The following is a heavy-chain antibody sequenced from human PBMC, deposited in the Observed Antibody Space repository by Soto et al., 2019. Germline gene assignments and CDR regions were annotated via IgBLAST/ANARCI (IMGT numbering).Heavy chain of an antibody. CDR3: ARDRVCTSATCGEFDYYYYYGMDV. CDR1: GFTFSNYA. Sequence: QVQLVESGGGVVQPGRSLRLSCAGSGFTFSNYAMHCVRQAPGKGLEWVAIISYNGNNKYNADSVKGRFTISRDNSKNTLYLQMNSLRAEDTAVYYCARDRVCTSATCGEFDYYYYYGMDVWGQGTTVTVSS. D-gene: IGHD2-2*01. V-gene: IGHV3-30*04. J-gene: IGHJ6*02. CDR2: ISYNGNNK.